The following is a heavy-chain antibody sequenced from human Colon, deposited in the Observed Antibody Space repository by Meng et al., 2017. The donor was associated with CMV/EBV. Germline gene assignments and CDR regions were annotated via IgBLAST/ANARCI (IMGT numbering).Heavy chain of an antibody. CDR1: GFTVSSNY. CDR2: IYSGGST. D-gene: IGHD5-18*01. V-gene: IGHV3-53*01. J-gene: IGHJ6*02. Sequence: GESLRLSCAASGFTVSSNYMSWVRQAPGKGLEWVSVIYSGGSTYYADSVKGRFTISRDNSKNTLYLQMNSLRAEDTAVYYCARDRGYSYGNYYGMDVWGQGTTVTVSS. CDR3: ARDRGYSYGNYYGMDV.